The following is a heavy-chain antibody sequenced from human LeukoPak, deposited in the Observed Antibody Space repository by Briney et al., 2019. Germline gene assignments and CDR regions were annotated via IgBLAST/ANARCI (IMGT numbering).Heavy chain of an antibody. V-gene: IGHV1-2*02. J-gene: IGHJ4*02. CDR1: GYTFTGYY. CDR2: INPNSGGT. D-gene: IGHD3-10*01. CDR3: ARELSSSGSYYKKWAFDY. Sequence: ASVKVSCKASGYTFTGYYMHWVRQAPGQGLEWMGWINPNSGGTNYAQKFQGRVTMTRDTSISTAYKELSRLRSDDTAVYYCARELSSSGSYYKKWAFDYWGQGTLVTVSS.